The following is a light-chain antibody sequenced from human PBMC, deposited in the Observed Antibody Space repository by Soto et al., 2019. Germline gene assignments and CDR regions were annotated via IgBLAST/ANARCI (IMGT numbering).Light chain of an antibody. CDR3: QQYNSYPVS. V-gene: IGKV1-16*02. CDR2: AAS. CDR1: QDISNH. J-gene: IGKJ4*01. Sequence: DIQMTQSPSSLSASVGERVTITCRASQDISNHLAWFQQKPGKAPKSLISAASSLQSGVPSKFSGSGSGTDFTLTICSLQPEDFATYYCQQYNSYPVSFGGGTKVEIK.